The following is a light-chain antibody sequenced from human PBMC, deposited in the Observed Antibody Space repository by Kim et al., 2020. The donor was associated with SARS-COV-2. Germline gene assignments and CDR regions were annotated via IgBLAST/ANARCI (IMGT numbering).Light chain of an antibody. CDR3: QQRGSWPPALT. CDR2: DAA. CDR1: HNVDIS. V-gene: IGKV3-11*01. Sequence: FPVDSDTLSCRASHNVDISLSWYPQTPGQPPRLRSYDAAVRAAGIPDRFSGSGSGTDFTLTIGSLAPEDFAVYYCQQRGSWPPALTFGGGTKLEI. J-gene: IGKJ4*01.